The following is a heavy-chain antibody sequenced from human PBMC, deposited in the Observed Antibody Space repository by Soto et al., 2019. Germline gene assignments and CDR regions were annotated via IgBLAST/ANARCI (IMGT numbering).Heavy chain of an antibody. J-gene: IGHJ4*02. D-gene: IGHD2-15*01. V-gene: IGHV1-8*01. CDR2: MNPNSGNT. CDR1: GYTFTSYD. Sequence: GASVKVSCKASGYTFTSYDINCVRQATGQGLEWMGWMNPNSGNTGYAQKFQGRVTMTRNTSISTAYMELSSLRSEDTAVYYCARERGCSGDSCYFFDYWGQGTLVTVSS. CDR3: ARERGCSGDSCYFFDY.